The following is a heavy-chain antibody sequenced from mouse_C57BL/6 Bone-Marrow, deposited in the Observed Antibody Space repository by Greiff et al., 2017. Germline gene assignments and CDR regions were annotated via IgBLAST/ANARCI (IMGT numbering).Heavy chain of an antibody. V-gene: IGHV1-69*01. D-gene: IGHD1-1*01. J-gene: IGHJ4*01. CDR1: GYTFTSYW. CDR3: ARDTVVANYYAMDY. Sequence: QVQLQQPGAELVMPGASVKLSCKASGYTFTSYWMHWVKQRPGQGLEWIGEIDPSDSYTNYNQKFKVKSTLTVDKSSSTAYMQLSSLTSEDSAVYYGARDTVVANYYAMDYWGQGTSVTVSS. CDR2: IDPSDSYT.